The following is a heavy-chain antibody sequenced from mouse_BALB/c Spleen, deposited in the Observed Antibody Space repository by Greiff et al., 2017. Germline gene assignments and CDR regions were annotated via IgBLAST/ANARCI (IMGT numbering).Heavy chain of an antibody. V-gene: IGHV1S29*02. J-gene: IGHJ3*01. CDR1: GYTFTDYN. CDR2: IYPYNGGT. CDR3: ASITTFAY. Sequence: EVQGVESGPELVKPGASVKISCKASGYTFTDYNMHWVKQSHGKSLEWIGYIYPYNGGTGYNQKFKSKATLTVDNSSSTAYMELRSLTSEDSAVYYCASITTFAYWGQGTLVTVSA. D-gene: IGHD1-1*01.